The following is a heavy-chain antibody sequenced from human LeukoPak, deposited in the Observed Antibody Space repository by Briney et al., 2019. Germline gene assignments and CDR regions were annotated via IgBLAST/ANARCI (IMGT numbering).Heavy chain of an antibody. CDR1: GGTFSRYA. D-gene: IGHD6-19*01. Sequence: SVKVSCKASGGTFSRYAISWVRQAPGQGLEWMGRIIPIFGTANYAQKFQGRVTITTDESTSTAYMELSSLRSEDTAVYYCARDLYSSGWYSDYWGQGTLVTVSS. J-gene: IGHJ4*02. CDR3: ARDLYSSGWYSDY. V-gene: IGHV1-69*05. CDR2: IIPIFGTA.